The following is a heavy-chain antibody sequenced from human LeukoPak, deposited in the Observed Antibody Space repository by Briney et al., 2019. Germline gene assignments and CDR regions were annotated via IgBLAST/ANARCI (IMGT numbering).Heavy chain of an antibody. V-gene: IGHV4-59*01. CDR1: GGSISSYY. D-gene: IGHD3-22*01. Sequence: ETLSLTCTVSGGSISSYYWSWIRQPPGKGLEWIGYIYYSGSTNYNPSLKSRVTISVDTSKNQFSLKLSSVTAADTAVYCCARDLRDSSGYYYEGYFDYWGQGTLVTVSS. J-gene: IGHJ4*02. CDR2: IYYSGST. CDR3: ARDLRDSSGYYYEGYFDY.